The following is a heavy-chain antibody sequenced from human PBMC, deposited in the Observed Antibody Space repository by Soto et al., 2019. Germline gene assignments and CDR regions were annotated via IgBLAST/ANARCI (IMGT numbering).Heavy chain of an antibody. V-gene: IGHV3-23*01. CDR1: GFTFSNDE. J-gene: IGHJ4*02. Sequence: EVQLLESGGDLVQPGGSLRLSCEASGFTFSNDELSWVRQASGKGLEWVSAITAGGFNTYYADSVKGRFTISRDNSKNTLYLQMNSLRAEDTAVYYCAKNIGGFSGYANFDYWGQGTLVTVSS. CDR2: ITAGGFNT. CDR3: AKNIGGFSGYANFDY. D-gene: IGHD5-12*01.